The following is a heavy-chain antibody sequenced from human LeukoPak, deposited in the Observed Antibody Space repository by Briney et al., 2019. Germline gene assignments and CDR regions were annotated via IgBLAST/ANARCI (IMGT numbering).Heavy chain of an antibody. V-gene: IGHV4-4*07. CDR2: ISVGGSP. CDR1: GGSFSTYF. J-gene: IGHJ5*02. CDR3: ARGSYTSGFWFDP. D-gene: IGHD6-19*01. Sequence: SETLSLTCTVSGGSFSTYFWSWVRQPAGKGLEWIGRISVGGSPDYNPSLKSRVTVSVDTSKNQFSLTLTSVTAADTAVYYCARGSYTSGFWFDPWGQGTLVTVSS.